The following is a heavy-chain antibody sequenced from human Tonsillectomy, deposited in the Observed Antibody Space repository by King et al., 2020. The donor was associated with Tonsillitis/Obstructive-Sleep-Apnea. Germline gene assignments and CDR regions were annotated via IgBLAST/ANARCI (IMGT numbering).Heavy chain of an antibody. Sequence: HVQLQQWSAGLLKPSETLSLTCAVYGGSFSGYYWNWIRQPPGKGLEWIGEINHSGSTNYNPSLKSRVTISVDTSKNQFSLKLSSVTAADTAVYYCARYEGTDSRPYYYYMDVWGKGTTVTVSS. CDR1: GGSFSGYY. D-gene: IGHD4-11*01. CDR3: ARYEGTDSRPYYYYMDV. J-gene: IGHJ6*03. V-gene: IGHV4-34*01. CDR2: INHSGST.